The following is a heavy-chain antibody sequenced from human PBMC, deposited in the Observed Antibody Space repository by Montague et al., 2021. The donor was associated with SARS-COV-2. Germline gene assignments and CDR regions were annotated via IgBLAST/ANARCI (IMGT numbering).Heavy chain of an antibody. CDR2: IYYSGST. CDR3: ARSGENYNILTGYPYYFDY. V-gene: IGHV4-59*01. D-gene: IGHD3-9*01. J-gene: IGHJ4*02. CDR1: GGSISRYY. Sequence: SETLSLTCTVSGGSISRYYWNWIRQPPGKGLEWIAYIYYSGSTNYNPSLKSRVTISVDTSKNQFSLKLSSVTAADTAVYYCARSGENYNILTGYPYYFDYWGQGTRVTVSS.